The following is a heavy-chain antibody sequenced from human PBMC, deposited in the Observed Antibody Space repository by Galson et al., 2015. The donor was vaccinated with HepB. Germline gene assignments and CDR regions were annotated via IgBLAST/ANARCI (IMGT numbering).Heavy chain of an antibody. CDR1: GGTFSSYA. CDR2: VIPIFGAP. CDR3: ARTMTNIIDYAMDV. V-gene: IGHV1-69*13. D-gene: IGHD2/OR15-2a*01. Sequence: SVKVSCKASGGTFSSYAISWVRQAPGHGLEWMGRVIPIFGAPKYAQRFQGRVTITADEATSTAYLELSSLRSEDTAVYYCARTMTNIIDYAMDVWGQGTTVTVSS. J-gene: IGHJ6*02.